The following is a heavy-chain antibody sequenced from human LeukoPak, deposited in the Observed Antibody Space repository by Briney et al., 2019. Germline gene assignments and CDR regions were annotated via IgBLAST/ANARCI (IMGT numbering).Heavy chain of an antibody. CDR3: ARTMRPILTGYYSLDY. Sequence: GGSLRLSCAASGFTFSSYGMHWVRQAPGKGLVWVAVIWYDGSNKYYADSVKGRFTIYRDNSKNTLYLQMNSLRAEDTAVYYCARTMRPILTGYYSLDYWGQGTLVTVSS. V-gene: IGHV3-33*01. CDR2: IWYDGSNK. D-gene: IGHD3-9*01. J-gene: IGHJ4*02. CDR1: GFTFSSYG.